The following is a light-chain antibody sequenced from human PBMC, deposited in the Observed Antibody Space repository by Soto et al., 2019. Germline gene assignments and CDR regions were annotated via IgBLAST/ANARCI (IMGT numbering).Light chain of an antibody. CDR1: QAISSW. V-gene: IGKV1-12*01. Sequence: DIQMTQSPSSVSASGGDRVTITCRASQAISSWLAWYQQKPGKAPKLLIYGASTLQSGVPSRFSGGGSGTEFTLTISSLQPEDFATYYCQQANSFPYTFGQGTKLEIK. CDR2: GAS. J-gene: IGKJ2*01. CDR3: QQANSFPYT.